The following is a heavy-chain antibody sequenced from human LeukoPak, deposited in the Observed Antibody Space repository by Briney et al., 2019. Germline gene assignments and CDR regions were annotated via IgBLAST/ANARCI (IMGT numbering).Heavy chain of an antibody. D-gene: IGHD6-19*01. CDR1: GYTFTGYY. Sequence: ASVKVSCKASGYTFTGYYMHWVRQAPGQGLEWMGIINPSGGSTSYAQKFQGRVTMTRDTSTSTVYMELSSLRSEDTAVYYCASQHSSGWYEYNWFDPWGQGTLVTVSS. V-gene: IGHV1-46*01. CDR3: ASQHSSGWYEYNWFDP. J-gene: IGHJ5*02. CDR2: INPSGGST.